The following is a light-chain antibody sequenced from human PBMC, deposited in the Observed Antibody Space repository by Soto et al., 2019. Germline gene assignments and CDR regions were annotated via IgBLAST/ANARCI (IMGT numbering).Light chain of an antibody. J-gene: IGKJ1*01. CDR3: QQYNDNWT. CDR1: QSISSW. V-gene: IGKV1-5*03. CDR2: KAS. Sequence: DIQMTQSPSTLSASVGDRVTITCRASQSISSWLAWYQQKPGTAPKLLLYKASTLQSGVPSRFSGSGSGTEFTLTISSLQPDHSATYYCQQYNDNWTFGQGTKVE.